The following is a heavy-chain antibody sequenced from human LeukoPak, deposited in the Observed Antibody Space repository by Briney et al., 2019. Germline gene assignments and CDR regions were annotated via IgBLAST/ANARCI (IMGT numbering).Heavy chain of an antibody. Sequence: GGSLRLSCAASGVRSFGGTWMHWVRPAPGKGLVWVSHINGAGTTTSFADSVRGRFTISRDNTQGMVYLQMNSLRVEDTAMYYCATDGGYGLTYWGQGTLVTVSS. V-gene: IGHV3-74*01. CDR2: INGAGTTT. CDR1: GVRSFGGTW. D-gene: IGHD3-16*01. J-gene: IGHJ4*02. CDR3: ATDGGYGLTY.